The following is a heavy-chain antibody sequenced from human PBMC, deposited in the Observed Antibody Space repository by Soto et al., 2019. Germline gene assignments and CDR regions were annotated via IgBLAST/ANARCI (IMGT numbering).Heavy chain of an antibody. V-gene: IGHV3-30*18. CDR2: ISYDGSNK. Sequence: QVQLVESGGGVVQPGRSLRLSCAASGFTFSSYGMHWVRQAPGKGLEWVAVISYDGSNKYYADSVKGRFTISRDNSKNRLYLKLNSLRAEDTDVYYCAKDLLRPGRAYGMDVWGQGTTVTVSS. CDR3: AKDLLRPGRAYGMDV. CDR1: GFTFSSYG. D-gene: IGHD6-25*01. J-gene: IGHJ6*02.